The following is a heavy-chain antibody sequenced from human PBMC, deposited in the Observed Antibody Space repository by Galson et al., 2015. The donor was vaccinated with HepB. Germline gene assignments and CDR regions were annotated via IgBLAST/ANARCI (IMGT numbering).Heavy chain of an antibody. D-gene: IGHD6-19*01. CDR3: ARAMSVAANNWFDP. Sequence: SVKVSCKASGSSFSRTGFSWVRLAPGHGLEWLGWISTYNENTYYADKFQGRLTLTVDTSTTTAYMDLASLTSADTAVYYCARAMSVAANNWFDPWGQGTLVTVSS. CDR2: ISTYNENT. V-gene: IGHV1-18*01. J-gene: IGHJ5*02. CDR1: GSSFSRTG.